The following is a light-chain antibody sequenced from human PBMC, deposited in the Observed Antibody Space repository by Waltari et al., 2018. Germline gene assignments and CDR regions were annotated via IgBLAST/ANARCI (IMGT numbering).Light chain of an antibody. J-gene: IGKJ1*01. CDR2: KAS. CDR3: QQYNSYPWT. Sequence: DIQMTQSPSTLSASVRDRVTITCRASQRITSWLAWYQQIPGKPPKLLIYKASTLESGVPSRFSGSGSGTEFTLTISSLQPDDFATYYCQQYNSYPWTFGHGTKVELK. CDR1: QRITSW. V-gene: IGKV1-5*03.